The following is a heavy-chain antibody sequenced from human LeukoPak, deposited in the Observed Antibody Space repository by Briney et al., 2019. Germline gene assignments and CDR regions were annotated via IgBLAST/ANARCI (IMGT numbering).Heavy chain of an antibody. CDR3: ARTLNYYYYAMDV. CDR2: IYTGGST. CDR1: GFTVSSDY. V-gene: IGHV3-66*01. J-gene: IGHJ6*02. Sequence: PGGSLRLSCAASGFTVSSDYMSWVRQAPGKGLEWVSVIYTGGSTYYADSVKGRFTISRDNSKNTVYLQMNSLRVEDTAVYYCARTLNYYYYAMDVWGQGTTVTVSS.